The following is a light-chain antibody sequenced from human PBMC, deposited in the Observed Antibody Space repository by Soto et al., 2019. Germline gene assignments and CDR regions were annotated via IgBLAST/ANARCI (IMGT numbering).Light chain of an antibody. CDR1: QSVSSN. Sequence: EIVMTQSPATLSVSPGERATLSCRASQSVSSNLAWYQQKPGQAPRLLIYGGSTRATGIPARFSGSGSGTEFTLTISSLQSADFAVYYCQQYNNWPAWTFGQGTKVEIK. J-gene: IGKJ1*01. V-gene: IGKV3-15*01. CDR3: QQYNNWPAWT. CDR2: GGS.